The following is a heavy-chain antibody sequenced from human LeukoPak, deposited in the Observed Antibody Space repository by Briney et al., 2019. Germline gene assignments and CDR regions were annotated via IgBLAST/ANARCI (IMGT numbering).Heavy chain of an antibody. D-gene: IGHD3-22*01. V-gene: IGHV3-48*04. J-gene: IGHJ3*02. CDR3: AKLGVVVITANDAFDI. CDR2: ISSSSTTI. Sequence: GGSLRLSCAASGFTFSSYSMNWVRQAPGKGLEWVSYISSSSTTIYYADSVKGRFTISRDNAKNSLYLQMNSLRAEDTAVYYCAKLGVVVITANDAFDIWGQGTMVTVSS. CDR1: GFTFSSYS.